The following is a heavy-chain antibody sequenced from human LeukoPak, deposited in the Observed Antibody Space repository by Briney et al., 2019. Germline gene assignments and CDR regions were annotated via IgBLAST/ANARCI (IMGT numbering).Heavy chain of an antibody. CDR3: ARDPLYSSSAD. V-gene: IGHV4-39*07. CDR1: GGSISSSSYY. Sequence: SETLSLTCTVSGGSISSSSYYWGWIRQPPGKGLEWIGSIYYSGSTYYNPSLKSRVTMPVDTSKNKFSLKLSSVTAADTAVYYCARDPLYSSSADWGQGTLVTVSS. CDR2: IYYSGST. D-gene: IGHD6-6*01. J-gene: IGHJ4*02.